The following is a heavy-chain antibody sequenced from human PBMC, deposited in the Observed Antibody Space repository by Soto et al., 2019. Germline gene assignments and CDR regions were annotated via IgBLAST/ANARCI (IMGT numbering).Heavy chain of an antibody. V-gene: IGHV3-23*01. CDR1: GFTFNSHA. D-gene: IGHD3-10*01. CDR2: ISGSGGST. CDR3: AKDAVVFYGSGSYQ. Sequence: PGGSLRLSCAVSGFTFNSHAMSWVRQAPGKGLEWVSAISGSGGSTYYADSVKGRFTISRDNSKNTLYLQMNSLRAEDTAVYYCAKDAVVFYGSGSYQWGQGTLVTVSS. J-gene: IGHJ4*02.